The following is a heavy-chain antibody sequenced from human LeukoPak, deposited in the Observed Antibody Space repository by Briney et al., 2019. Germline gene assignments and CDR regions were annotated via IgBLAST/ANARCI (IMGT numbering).Heavy chain of an antibody. J-gene: IGHJ6*02. D-gene: IGHD3-22*01. CDR1: GFTFSSYG. Sequence: TGGSLRLSCAASGFTFSSYGMHWVRQAPGKGLEWVAVIWTDGSNKYYADSVKGRFTISRDNSKNTLYLQMNSLRAEDTAVYYCARDVPTYDSSGYYYYYYGMDVWGQGTTVTVSS. CDR3: ARDVPTYDSSGYYYYYYGMDV. V-gene: IGHV3-33*01. CDR2: IWTDGSNK.